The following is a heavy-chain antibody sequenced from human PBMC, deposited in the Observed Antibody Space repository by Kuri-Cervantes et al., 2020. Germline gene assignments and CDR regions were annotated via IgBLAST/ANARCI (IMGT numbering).Heavy chain of an antibody. J-gene: IGHJ5*02. CDR1: GFIFNTYG. D-gene: IGHD3-22*01. CDR3: AKEGDSSGYLSWFDP. Sequence: GESLKISCAASGFIFNTYGMHWVRQAPGKGLEWVSFIRYDGYNKFYEDSVRGRFTISRDNSRNTLYVQMNSLRAEDTAVYYCAKEGDSSGYLSWFDPWGQGTLVTVSS. V-gene: IGHV3-30*02. CDR2: IRYDGYNK.